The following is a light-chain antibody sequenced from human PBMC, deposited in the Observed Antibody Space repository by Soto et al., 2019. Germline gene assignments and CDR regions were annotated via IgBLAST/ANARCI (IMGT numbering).Light chain of an antibody. J-gene: IGLJ1*01. Sequence: QSVLTQPASVSGSPGQSIAISCTGTSSDVGGYNYVSWYQQHPGKAPKLMIYDVSNRPSGVSNRFSGSTSGNTASLTISGPQPEDEHHYYCSSYTSSDTYVLGTGTKVTVL. CDR2: DVS. CDR1: SSDVGGYNY. V-gene: IGLV2-14*01. CDR3: SSYTSSDTYV.